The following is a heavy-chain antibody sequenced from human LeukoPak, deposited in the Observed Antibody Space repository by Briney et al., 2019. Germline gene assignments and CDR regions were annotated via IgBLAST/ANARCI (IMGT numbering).Heavy chain of an antibody. CDR1: GCTFSSHY. J-gene: IGHJ4*02. Sequence: WETLALTCTVSGCTFSSHYWRWVRQPPGKGLEWMGVTSYSVNTNYEPSLKSRVTISIDTAKNQLSLKLTSVIAADTAVYYCARAGGRGTAPLVRDYWGQGILVTVSS. D-gene: IGHD2-21*02. V-gene: IGHV4-59*11. CDR2: TSYSVNT. CDR3: ARAGGRGTAPLVRDY.